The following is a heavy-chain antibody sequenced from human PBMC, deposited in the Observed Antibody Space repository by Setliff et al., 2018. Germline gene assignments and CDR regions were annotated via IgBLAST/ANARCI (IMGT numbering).Heavy chain of an antibody. V-gene: IGHV1-18*01. D-gene: IGHD5-12*01. J-gene: IGHJ4*02. CDR1: GYSFINYG. Sequence: ASVKVSCKTSGYSFINYGLSWMRQAPGQGLEWVGWISGYNGNTDYAQNLQGRVTMTIDTSTTTVYMELSSLRFDDTAVYYCARGVGYSGYDSSRGYASPQLVENWGQGTLVTVSS. CDR3: ARGVGYSGYDSSRGYASPQLVEN. CDR2: ISGYNGNT.